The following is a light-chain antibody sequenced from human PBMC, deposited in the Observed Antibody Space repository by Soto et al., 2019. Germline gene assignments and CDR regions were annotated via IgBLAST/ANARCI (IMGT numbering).Light chain of an antibody. CDR2: DAS. CDR1: RSVGNN. Sequence: EIVLTQSPATLSLSPGERATLSCRASRSVGNNLAWYQQKLGQAPRLLIYDASNRATGIPARFRGSGSGTDFTLTISSLEPEDFAIYYCQQPYRFTFGPGTKVDIK. V-gene: IGKV3-11*01. CDR3: QQPYRFT. J-gene: IGKJ3*01.